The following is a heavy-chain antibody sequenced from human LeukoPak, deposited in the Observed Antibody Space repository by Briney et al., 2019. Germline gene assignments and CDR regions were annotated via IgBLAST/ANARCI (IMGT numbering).Heavy chain of an antibody. CDR3: AAPGGIAVADYYYYGMDV. D-gene: IGHD6-19*01. V-gene: IGHV4-39*01. CDR2: IYYSGST. Sequence: SETLSLTCTVSGGSISSSSYYWGWIRQPPGKGLEWIGRIYYSGSTYYNPSLKSRVTISVDTSKNQFSLKLSSVTAADTAVYYCAAPGGIAVADYYYYGMDVWGQGTTVTVSS. CDR1: GGSISSSSYY. J-gene: IGHJ6*02.